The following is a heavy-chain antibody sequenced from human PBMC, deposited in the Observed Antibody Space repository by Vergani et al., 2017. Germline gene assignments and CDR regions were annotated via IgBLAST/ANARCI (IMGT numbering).Heavy chain of an antibody. D-gene: IGHD2-15*01. CDR3: ARGIVNTDPWWFDP. CDR1: GGSISSGGYY. V-gene: IGHV4-31*03. CDR2: IYYSGST. Sequence: QLQLQESGPGLVKPSETLSLTCTVSGGSISSGGYYWSWIRQHPGKGLEWIGYIYYSGSTYYNPSLKSRVTISVDTSKNQFSLKLSSVTAADTAVYYCARGIVNTDPWWFDPWGQGTLVTVSS. J-gene: IGHJ5*02.